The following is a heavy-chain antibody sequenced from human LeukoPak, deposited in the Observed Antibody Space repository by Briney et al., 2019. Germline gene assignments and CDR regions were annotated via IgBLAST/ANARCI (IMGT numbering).Heavy chain of an antibody. J-gene: IGHJ4*02. CDR1: GFTFSSYA. CDR3: ARPYDSNRDHSGYGY. V-gene: IGHV3-7*02. CDR2: INQDGSEE. D-gene: IGHD5-12*01. Sequence: GGSLRLSCAASGFTFSSYAMSWVRQAPGKGLEWVANINQDGSEEYYVDSVRGRFTISRDNAKNSLYLQMNSLRAEDTAVYYCARPYDSNRDHSGYGYWGRGTLVTVSS.